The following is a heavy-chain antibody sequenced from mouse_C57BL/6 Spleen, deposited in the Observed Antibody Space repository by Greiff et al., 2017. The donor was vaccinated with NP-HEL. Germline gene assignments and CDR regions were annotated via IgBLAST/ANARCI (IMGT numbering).Heavy chain of an antibody. CDR2: IDPSDSYT. Sequence: VQLQQSGAELVKPGASVKLSCKASGYTFTSYWMQWVKQRPGQGLEWIGEIDPSDSYTNYNQKFKGKATLTVDTSSSTAYMQLSSLTSEDSAVYYCASLCWGQGTTLTVSS. CDR1: GYTFTSYW. D-gene: IGHD2-3*01. CDR3: ASLC. V-gene: IGHV1-50*01. J-gene: IGHJ2*01.